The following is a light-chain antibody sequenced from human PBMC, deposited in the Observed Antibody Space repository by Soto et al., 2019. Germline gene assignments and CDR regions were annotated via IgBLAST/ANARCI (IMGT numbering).Light chain of an antibody. J-gene: IGKJ5*01. V-gene: IGKV1-5*03. CDR2: KAS. Sequence: DIQMTQSPSTLSASVGDRVTITCRASQSVSSWLAWYQQKPGKAPKLLIYKASTLKSGVPSRFSGSGSGTEFTLTISSLQPEDFRTYLCQQSYSFGQGTRLEIK. CDR3: QQSYS. CDR1: QSVSSW.